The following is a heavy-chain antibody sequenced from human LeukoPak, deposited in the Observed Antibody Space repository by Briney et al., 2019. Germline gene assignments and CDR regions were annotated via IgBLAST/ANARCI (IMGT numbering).Heavy chain of an antibody. CDR2: ISGSGGST. CDR1: GFTFSSYA. J-gene: IGHJ5*02. D-gene: IGHD6-13*01. CDR3: AKSSAYSSSWYWFDP. Sequence: GGSLRLSCAASGFTFSSYAMSWVRQAPGKGLEWVSAISGSGGSTYYADSVKGRFTISRDNSKNTLYLQMNSLRAEDTAVYYCAKSSAYSSSWYWFDPWGQGTLVTVSS. V-gene: IGHV3-23*01.